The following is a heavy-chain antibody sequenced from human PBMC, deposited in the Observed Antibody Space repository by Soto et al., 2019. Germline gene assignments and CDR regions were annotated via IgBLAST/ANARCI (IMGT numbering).Heavy chain of an antibody. CDR3: ARGHYSSSWYHYFDY. D-gene: IGHD6-13*01. Sequence: QVQLQESGPGLVKPSETLSLTSTVSGGSISSYYWSWIREPPGKGLEWIGYIYYSGSTNYNPSLKSRVTISVDTSKNLFSLKLSSVTAADTAVYYCARGHYSSSWYHYFDYWGQGTLVTVSS. V-gene: IGHV4-59*08. CDR2: IYYSGST. CDR1: GGSISSYY. J-gene: IGHJ4*02.